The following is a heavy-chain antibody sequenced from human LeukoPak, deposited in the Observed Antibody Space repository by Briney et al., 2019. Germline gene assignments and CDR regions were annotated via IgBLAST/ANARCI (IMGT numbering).Heavy chain of an antibody. CDR1: GFTVSSNY. CDR3: ARDMVGADGGMDV. D-gene: IGHD3-10*01. CDR2: IYSGGST. J-gene: IGHJ6*02. V-gene: IGHV3-66*01. Sequence: PGGSLRLSCAASGFTVSSNYMSWVRQAPGKGLEWVSLIYSGGSTYYADSVNGRFTFSRDNPKNTLYLQMNSLRAEDTAVYYCARDMVGADGGMDVWGQGTTVTVSS.